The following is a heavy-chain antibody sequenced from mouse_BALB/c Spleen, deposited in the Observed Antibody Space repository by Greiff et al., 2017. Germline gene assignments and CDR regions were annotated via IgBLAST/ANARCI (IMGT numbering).Heavy chain of an antibody. J-gene: IGHJ1*01. Sequence: EVQLQQSGPELVKPGASVKIPCKASGYTFTDYNMDWVKQSHGKSLEWIGDINPNNGGTIYNQKFKGKATLTVDKSSSTAYMELRSLTSEDTAVYYCARSQLGRWYFDVWGAGTTVTVSS. CDR2: INPNNGGT. CDR3: ARSQLGRWYFDV. V-gene: IGHV1-18*01. D-gene: IGHD4-1*02. CDR1: GYTFTDYN.